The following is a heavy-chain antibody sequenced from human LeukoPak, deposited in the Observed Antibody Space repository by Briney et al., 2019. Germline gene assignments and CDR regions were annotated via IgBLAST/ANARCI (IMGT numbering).Heavy chain of an antibody. CDR2: IKSKTDGGTT. CDR1: GFNFSNYA. Sequence: GGSLRLSCAASGFNFSNYAMTWVRQAPGKGLEWVGRIKSKTDGGTTDYAAPVKGRFTISRDDSKNTLYLQMNSLKTEDTAVYYCTTWIGEFDAFDIWGQGTMVTVSS. V-gene: IGHV3-15*01. J-gene: IGHJ3*02. CDR3: TTWIGEFDAFDI. D-gene: IGHD3-10*01.